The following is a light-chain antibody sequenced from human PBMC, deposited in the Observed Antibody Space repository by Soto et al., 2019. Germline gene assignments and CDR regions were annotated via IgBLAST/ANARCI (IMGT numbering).Light chain of an antibody. CDR3: QSYDDSLSVHYV. J-gene: IGLJ1*01. CDR1: SSNIGSTYD. V-gene: IGLV1-40*01. CDR2: GNT. Sequence: QSVLTQPPSVSGAPGQRVTISCTGSSSNIGSTYDVQWYQQLPGTAPKLLIHGNTNRPSGVSDRFSGSKSGTSAPLAITGLQADDEADYYCQSYDDSLSVHYVFGTGTKVTVL.